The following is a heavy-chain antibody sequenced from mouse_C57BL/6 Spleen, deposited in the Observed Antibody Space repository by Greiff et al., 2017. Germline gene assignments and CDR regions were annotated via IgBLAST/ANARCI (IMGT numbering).Heavy chain of an antibody. CDR2: IDPSDSYT. CDR1: GYTFTSYW. Sequence: QVQLQQPGAELVRPGTSVKLSCKASGYTFTSYWMPWVKQRPGQGLEWIGVIDPSDSYTNYNQKFKGKATLTVDTSSSTAYMQLSSLTSEDSAVYYCARGDSNFFAYWGQGTLVTVSA. J-gene: IGHJ3*01. CDR3: ARGDSNFFAY. V-gene: IGHV1-59*01. D-gene: IGHD2-5*01.